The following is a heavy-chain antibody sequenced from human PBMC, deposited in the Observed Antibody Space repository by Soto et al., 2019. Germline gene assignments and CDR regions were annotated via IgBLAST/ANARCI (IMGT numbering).Heavy chain of an antibody. V-gene: IGHV1-69*06. D-gene: IGHD5-12*01. J-gene: IGHJ4*02. Sequence: SVKDSCKASGGTFSSCAISWVRQAPGQGLEWMGGIIPIFGTANYAQKFQGRVTITADKSTSTAYMELSSLRSEDTAVYYCARLPIVADGYTSPFDYWGQGTLVTVSS. CDR3: ARLPIVADGYTSPFDY. CDR2: IIPIFGTA. CDR1: GGTFSSCA.